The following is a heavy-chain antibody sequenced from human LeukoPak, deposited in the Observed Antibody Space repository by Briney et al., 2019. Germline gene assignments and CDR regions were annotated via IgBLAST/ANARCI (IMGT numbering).Heavy chain of an antibody. D-gene: IGHD6-13*01. V-gene: IGHV1-46*01. CDR2: INPSGGST. Sequence: ASVKVSCKTSGYTFTSYYMHWVRQAPGQGLEWMGIINPSGGSTSYAQKFQGRVTMTRDTSTSTVYMELSSLRSEDTAVYYCARVPSSSWYRSDFDYWGQGTLVTVSS. J-gene: IGHJ4*02. CDR3: ARVPSSSWYRSDFDY. CDR1: GYTFTSYY.